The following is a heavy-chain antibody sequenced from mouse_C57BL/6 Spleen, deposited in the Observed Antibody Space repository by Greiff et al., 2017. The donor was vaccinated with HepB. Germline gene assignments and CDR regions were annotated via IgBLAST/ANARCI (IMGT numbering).Heavy chain of an antibody. V-gene: IGHV1-50*01. D-gene: IGHD3-2*01. CDR3: AREARQDY. CDR1: GYTFTSYW. J-gene: IGHJ2*01. Sequence: VQLQHPGAELVKPGASVKLSCKASGYTFTSYWMQWVKQRPGQGLEWIGEIDPSDSYTNYNQKFKGKATLTVDTSSSTAYMQLSSLTSEDSAVYYCAREARQDYWGQGTTLTVSS. CDR2: IDPSDSYT.